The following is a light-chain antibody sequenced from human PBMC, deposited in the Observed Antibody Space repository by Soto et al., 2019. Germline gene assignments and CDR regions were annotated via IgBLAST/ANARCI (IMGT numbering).Light chain of an antibody. J-gene: IGLJ1*01. CDR2: EVT. CDR1: SSDVGGYNF. CDR3: SSYTSANALEGV. V-gene: IGLV2-14*01. Sequence: QSALTQPASVSGSPGQSITISCTGTSSDVGGYNFVSWYQQHPGKAPKLLIYEVTNRPSGVSHRFSGSKSGNTASLTISGLQVEDEADYYCSSYTSANALEGVFGTGTKLTVL.